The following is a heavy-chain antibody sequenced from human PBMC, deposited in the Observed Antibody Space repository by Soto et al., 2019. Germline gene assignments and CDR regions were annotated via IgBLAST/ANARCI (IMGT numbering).Heavy chain of an antibody. Sequence: EVELLDSGGGLVQPGGSRRLSCAASGFPFINFAMSWVRQSPGKGLEWVSAISGSGGRTWYADSVRGRFSISRDNSKNTVYLQMSSLRDEDTAVYYCAKFGASGSYFQFDYWGQGTLVTVSS. D-gene: IGHD3-10*01. CDR3: AKFGASGSYFQFDY. CDR2: ISGSGGRT. J-gene: IGHJ4*02. V-gene: IGHV3-23*01. CDR1: GFPFINFA.